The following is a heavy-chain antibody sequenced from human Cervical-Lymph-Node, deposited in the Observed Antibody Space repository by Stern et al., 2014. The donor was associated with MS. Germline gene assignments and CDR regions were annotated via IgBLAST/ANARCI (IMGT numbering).Heavy chain of an antibody. CDR1: GYTFTSYW. J-gene: IGHJ4*02. CDR2: IYPPDSNT. V-gene: IGHV5-51*01. CDR3: ARLGATAVGTGGDYFDY. D-gene: IGHD6-13*01. Sequence: EVQLVESGAEVRKPGESLKISCQVSGYTFTSYWIAWVRQMPGKGLEWMGIIYPPDSNTRYNPSFEGLVTLSVDKAVSTAYLQWSSLKAWDAAIYYWARLGATAVGTGGDYFDYWGQGSLVTVSS.